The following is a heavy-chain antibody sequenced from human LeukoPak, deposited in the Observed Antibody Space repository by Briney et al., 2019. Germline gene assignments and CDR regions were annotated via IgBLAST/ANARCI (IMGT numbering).Heavy chain of an antibody. CDR3: ARNLAVAGTDWFDP. V-gene: IGHV1-69*13. J-gene: IGHJ5*02. CDR2: IIPIFGTA. D-gene: IGHD6-19*01. Sequence: SVKVSCKASGGTFSSYAISWVRQAPGQGLEWMGGIIPIFGTANYAQKFQGRVTITADESTSTAYMELSSLRSEDTAVYYCARNLAVAGTDWFDPWGQGTLVTVSS. CDR1: GGTFSSYA.